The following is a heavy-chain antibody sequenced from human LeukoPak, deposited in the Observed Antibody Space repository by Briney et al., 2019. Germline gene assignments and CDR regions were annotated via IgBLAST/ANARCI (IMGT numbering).Heavy chain of an antibody. D-gene: IGHD3-10*01. CDR2: INPNSGGT. CDR3: AQEVGVSNGAFDI. Sequence: ASVKVSCKASGYTFTGYYMHWVRQAPGQGLEWMGWINPNSGGTNYAQRFQGRVTMTRDTSISTAYMELSRLRSDDTAVYYCAQEVGVSNGAFDIWGQGTMVTISS. CDR1: GYTFTGYY. J-gene: IGHJ3*02. V-gene: IGHV1-2*02.